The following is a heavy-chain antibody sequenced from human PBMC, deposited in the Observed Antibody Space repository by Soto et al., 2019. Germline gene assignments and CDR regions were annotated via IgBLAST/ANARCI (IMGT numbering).Heavy chain of an antibody. CDR3: ARDGIAAAGVFDY. Sequence: SETLSLTCTVPGGSISSGGYYWSWIRQHPGKGLEWIGYIYYSGSTYYNPSLKSRVTISVDTSKNQFSLNLSFVTAADPAVDYCARDGIAAAGVFDYWGQGTLVTVSS. CDR2: IYYSGST. CDR1: GGSISSGGYY. V-gene: IGHV4-31*03. D-gene: IGHD6-13*01. J-gene: IGHJ4*02.